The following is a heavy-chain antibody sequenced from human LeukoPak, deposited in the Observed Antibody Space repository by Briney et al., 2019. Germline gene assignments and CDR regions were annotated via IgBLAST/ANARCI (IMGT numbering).Heavy chain of an antibody. D-gene: IGHD3-3*01. CDR3: ARAWSGYFPFDY. CDR2: IYHSGST. CDR1: GYSISSGCY. J-gene: IGHJ4*02. V-gene: IGHV4-38-2*02. Sequence: SETLSLTCTVSGYSISSGCYWGWIRQLQGKGLEWIGSIYHSGSTYYNPSLKSRVTISVDTSKNPFSLKLSSVTAADTAVYYCARAWSGYFPFDYWGQGTLVTVSS.